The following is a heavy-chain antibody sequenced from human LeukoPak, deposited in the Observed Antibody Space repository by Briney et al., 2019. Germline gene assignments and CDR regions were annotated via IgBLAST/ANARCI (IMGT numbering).Heavy chain of an antibody. CDR3: ARETSGYDLFDY. Sequence: GRSLRLSCAASGFTFSSYGMHWVRQAPGKGLEWVAVISYDGSNKYYADSVKGRFTISRDNSKNTLYLQMNSLRAEDTAVYYCARETSGYDLFDYWGQGTLVTVSS. CDR2: ISYDGSNK. CDR1: GFTFSSYG. D-gene: IGHD5-12*01. J-gene: IGHJ4*02. V-gene: IGHV3-30*03.